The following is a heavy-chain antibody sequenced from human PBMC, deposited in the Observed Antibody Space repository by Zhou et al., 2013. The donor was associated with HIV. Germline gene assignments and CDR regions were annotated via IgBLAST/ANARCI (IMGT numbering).Heavy chain of an antibody. Sequence: QVQLEQSGAEVKKPGSSVKVSCKVSGGTFNSYTIAWVRRAPGQGLEWMGNIIPVFHTTNYAQKFQGRVTITADESTNTAYMDLSSLRYEDTALYYCVREGIPGTGSTFDGWGQGTLVTVSS. CDR1: GGTFNSYT. D-gene: IGHD1-1*01. J-gene: IGHJ4*02. V-gene: IGHV1-69*15. CDR2: IIPVFHTT. CDR3: VREGIPGTGSTFDG.